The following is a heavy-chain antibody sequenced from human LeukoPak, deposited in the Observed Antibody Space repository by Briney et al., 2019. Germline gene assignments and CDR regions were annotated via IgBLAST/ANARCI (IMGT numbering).Heavy chain of an antibody. CDR3: ARKEVWGSYRDAFDI. CDR2: INHSGST. CDR1: GGSFSGYY. Sequence: SETLSLTCAVYGGSFSGYYWSWIRQPPGKGLEWIGEINHSGSTNYNPSLKSRVTISVDTSKNQFSLKLSSVTAADTAVYHCARKEVWGSYRDAFDIWGQGTMVTVSS. V-gene: IGHV4-34*01. D-gene: IGHD3-16*02. J-gene: IGHJ3*02.